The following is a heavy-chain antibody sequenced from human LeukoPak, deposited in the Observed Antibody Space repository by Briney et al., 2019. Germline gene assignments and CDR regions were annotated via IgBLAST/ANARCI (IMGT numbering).Heavy chain of an antibody. D-gene: IGHD2-2*03. CDR3: ARDGYCSSTSCYYGMDV. J-gene: IGHJ6*02. V-gene: IGHV1-18*01. CDR2: ISAYNGNT. CDR1: GYTFTSYG. Sequence: ASVKVSCKASGYTFTSYGISWVRQAPGQGLEWMGWISAYNGNTNYAQKFQGWVTMTRDTSISTAYMELSRLRSDDTAVYYCARDGYCSSTSCYYGMDVWGQGTTVTVSS.